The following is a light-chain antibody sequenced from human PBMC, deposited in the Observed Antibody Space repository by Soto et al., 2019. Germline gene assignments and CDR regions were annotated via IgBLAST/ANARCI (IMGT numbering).Light chain of an antibody. Sequence: QSALTQPASVSGSPGQSITVSCTGTSRDVGSSNLVSWYQQHPGKAPKLMMYEGSKRPSGISNRFSGSKSGNTASLTISGLQAEDEADYYCCSYAATSVVFGGGTKLTVL. CDR3: CSYAATSVV. CDR2: EGS. V-gene: IGLV2-23*01. CDR1: SRDVGSSNL. J-gene: IGLJ2*01.